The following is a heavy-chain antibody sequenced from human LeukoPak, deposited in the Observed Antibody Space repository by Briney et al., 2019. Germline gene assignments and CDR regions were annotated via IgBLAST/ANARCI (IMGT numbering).Heavy chain of an antibody. Sequence: GGSLRLSCAASGFTFSSYAMSWVRQAPEKGLEWVGRIKSKTDGGTTDYAAPVKGRFTISRDDSKNTLYLQMNSLKTEDTAVYYCTTEATMVRGVMLHYYMDVWGKGTTVTVSS. CDR3: TTEATMVRGVMLHYYMDV. D-gene: IGHD3-10*01. V-gene: IGHV3-15*01. CDR1: GFTFSSYA. CDR2: IKSKTDGGTT. J-gene: IGHJ6*03.